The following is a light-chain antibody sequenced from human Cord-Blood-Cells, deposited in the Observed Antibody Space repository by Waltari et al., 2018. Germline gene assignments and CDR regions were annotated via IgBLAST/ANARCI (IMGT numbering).Light chain of an antibody. CDR1: QSISSY. Sequence: DIQMTQSPSSLSESVGDRVTITCRASQSISSYLNWYQQKPGKAPKLLIYAASSLQSGVPSRFSVSGSGTDFTLTISSLQPEDFATYYCQQSYSTPFTFCPGTKVDIK. V-gene: IGKV1-39*01. J-gene: IGKJ3*01. CDR3: QQSYSTPFT. CDR2: AAS.